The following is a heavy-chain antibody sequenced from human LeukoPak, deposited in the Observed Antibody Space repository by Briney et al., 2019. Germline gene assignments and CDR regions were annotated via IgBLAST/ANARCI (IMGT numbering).Heavy chain of an antibody. J-gene: IGHJ4*02. D-gene: IGHD2-2*01. Sequence: GGSLRLSCAASGFTFSSYAMSWVRQAPGKGLEWVSAISGSGGSTYYADSVKGRFTISRGNSKNTLYLQMNSLRAEDTAVYYCAKRYWGHQLLPTPFDYWGQGTLVTVSS. CDR3: AKRYWGHQLLPTPFDY. CDR2: ISGSGGST. V-gene: IGHV3-23*01. CDR1: GFTFSSYA.